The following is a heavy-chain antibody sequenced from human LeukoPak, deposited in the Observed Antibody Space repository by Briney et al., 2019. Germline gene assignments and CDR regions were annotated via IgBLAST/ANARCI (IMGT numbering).Heavy chain of an antibody. D-gene: IGHD2-2*01. CDR2: IYTSGST. Sequence: SETLSLTCTVSGGSISSSSYHWSWIRQPAGKGLEWIGRIYTSGSTNYNPSLKSRVTMSVDTSKNQFSLKLSSVTAADTAVYYCARDLPVDVVPAAIVPVHYYYYYMDVWGKGTTVTVSS. J-gene: IGHJ6*03. CDR3: ARDLPVDVVPAAIVPVHYYYYYMDV. CDR1: GGSISSSSYH. V-gene: IGHV4-61*02.